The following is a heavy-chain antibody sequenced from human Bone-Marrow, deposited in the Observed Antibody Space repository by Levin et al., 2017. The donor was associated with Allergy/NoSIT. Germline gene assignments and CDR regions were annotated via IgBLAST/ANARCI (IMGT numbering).Heavy chain of an antibody. CDR2: IYPGDSDT. D-gene: IGHD3-22*01. J-gene: IGHJ6*02. CDR1: GYKFANFW. Sequence: GESLKISCKGSGYKFANFWIGWVRQMPGKGLEWVGIIYPGDSDTKYSPSFKGQVTISVDKSINTAYLQWRSLKASDTAIYYCARPEGFYEISGLYALGVWGQGTTVTVSS. CDR3: ARPEGFYEISGLYALGV. V-gene: IGHV5-51*01.